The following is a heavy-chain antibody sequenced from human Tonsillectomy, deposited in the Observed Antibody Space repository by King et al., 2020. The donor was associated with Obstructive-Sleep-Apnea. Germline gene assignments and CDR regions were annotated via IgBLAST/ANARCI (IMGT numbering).Heavy chain of an antibody. Sequence: VQLVESGGGLVQPGGSLKLSCAASGFTFRGSAMHWVRQASGRGLEWVGRSRSKTDNYATTFVASVKGRFTISRDDSRNTAYLQMNSLKIEDTAVYYCLYYDILTGYFAYWGQGTLVTVSS. V-gene: IGHV3-73*01. CDR2: SRSKTDNYAT. CDR1: GFTFRGSA. D-gene: IGHD3-9*01. CDR3: LYYDILTGYFAY. J-gene: IGHJ4*02.